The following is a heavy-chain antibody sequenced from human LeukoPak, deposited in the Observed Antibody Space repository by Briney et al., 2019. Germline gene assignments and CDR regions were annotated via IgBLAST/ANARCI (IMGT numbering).Heavy chain of an antibody. CDR2: IIPIFGTA. V-gene: IGHV1-69*13. J-gene: IGHJ4*02. Sequence: GASVKVSCKASGGTFSSYAISWVRQAPGQGLEWMGGIIPIFGTANYAQKFQGRVTITADESTSTAYMELSSLRSEDTAVYYCARDLRVGAGEYFDYWGQGTLVTVSS. D-gene: IGHD1-26*01. CDR1: GGTFSSYA. CDR3: ARDLRVGAGEYFDY.